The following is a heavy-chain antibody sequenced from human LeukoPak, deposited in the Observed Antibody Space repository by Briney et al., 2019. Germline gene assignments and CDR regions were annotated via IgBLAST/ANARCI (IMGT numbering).Heavy chain of an antibody. D-gene: IGHD6-19*01. J-gene: IGHJ4*02. Sequence: TGGSLRPSCAASGFTFSSHWMNWVRQAPGKGLEWVANIKQDGSAKYYADSVKGRFNISRDNAQNSLYLQTDSLRAEDTAVYYCARDLNAGGWYELVNWGQGILVTVSS. CDR2: IKQDGSAK. CDR1: GFTFSSHW. CDR3: ARDLNAGGWYELVN. V-gene: IGHV3-7*01.